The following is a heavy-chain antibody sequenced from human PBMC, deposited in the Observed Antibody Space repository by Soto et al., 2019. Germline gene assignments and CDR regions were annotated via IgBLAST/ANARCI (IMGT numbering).Heavy chain of an antibody. CDR1: GVSVTAGNL. Sequence: QVHLQESGPGLVKPWGTLSLTCAVSGVSVTAGNLWSWVRQSPGKGLEWIGEVFPDGSTNYNPSLKMRVTISLDKSQNHFSLILTSVTAADTAFYYCARVLAGNKEWFDPWGQGTLVTVSS. V-gene: IGHV4-4*02. CDR3: ARVLAGNKEWFDP. CDR2: VFPDGST. J-gene: IGHJ5*02.